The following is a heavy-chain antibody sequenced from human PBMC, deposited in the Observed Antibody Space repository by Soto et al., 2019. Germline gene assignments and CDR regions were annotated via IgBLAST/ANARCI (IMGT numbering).Heavy chain of an antibody. V-gene: IGHV4-30-2*01. CDR3: ARDGSSGSWFDP. D-gene: IGHD3-10*01. J-gene: IGHJ5*02. CDR1: GGSISSGGYS. CDR2: IYHSGST. Sequence: PSETLSLTCAVSGGSISSGGYSWSWIRQPPGKGLEWIGYIYHSGSTYYNPSLKSRVTISVDRSKNQFSLKLSSVTAADTAVYYCARDGSSGSWFDPWGQGTLVTVSS.